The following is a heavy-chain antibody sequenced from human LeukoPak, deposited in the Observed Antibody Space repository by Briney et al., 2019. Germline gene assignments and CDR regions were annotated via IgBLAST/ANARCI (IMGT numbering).Heavy chain of an antibody. CDR2: ISAYNGNT. V-gene: IGHV1-18*04. D-gene: IGHD6-13*01. Sequence: ASVKVSCTASGYTFTSYGISWVRQAPGQGLEWMGWISAYNGNTNYAQKLQGRVTMTTDTSTSTAYMELRSLRSDDTAVYYCARDPGIAAAGTWSYWGQGTLVTVSS. CDR1: GYTFTSYG. CDR3: ARDPGIAAAGTWSY. J-gene: IGHJ4*02.